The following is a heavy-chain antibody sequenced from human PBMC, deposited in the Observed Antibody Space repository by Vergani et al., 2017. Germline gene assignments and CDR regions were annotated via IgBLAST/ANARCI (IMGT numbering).Heavy chain of an antibody. Sequence: EVQLVESGGGLVQPGGSLRLSCAASGFTFSSYWMHWVRQAPGKGLVWVSRISSDGSSTTYADSVKGRFTISRDNAKNTLYLQMKSLRAEDTAVYYCARVGQYYYDSSGYYYFDYWGQGTLVTVSS. CDR3: ARVGQYYYDSSGYYYFDY. CDR1: GFTFSSYW. J-gene: IGHJ4*02. CDR2: ISSDGSST. D-gene: IGHD3-22*01. V-gene: IGHV3-74*01.